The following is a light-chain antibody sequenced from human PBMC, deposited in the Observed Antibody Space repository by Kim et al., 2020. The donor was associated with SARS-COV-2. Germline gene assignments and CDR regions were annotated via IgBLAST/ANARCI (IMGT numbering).Light chain of an antibody. J-gene: IGLJ2*01. CDR3: NSRDSSGNHVV. Sequence: LGQTGRITGPGDSRRSYYASWYQQKQGQAPVLVIYGKNNRPSGIPDRFSGSSSGNTASLTITGAQAEDEADYYCNSRDSSGNHVVFGGGTQLTVL. CDR1: SRRSYY. CDR2: GKN. V-gene: IGLV3-19*01.